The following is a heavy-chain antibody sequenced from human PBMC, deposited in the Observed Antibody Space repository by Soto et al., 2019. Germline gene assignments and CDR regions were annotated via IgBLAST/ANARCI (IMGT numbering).Heavy chain of an antibody. Sequence: TLSLTCTVSGGSISSGDYHWIWIRQPPGKGLEWIGYIYYSGSTYYNPSLKSRVTISVDTSKNQFSLKLSSVTAADTAVYYCARDRSGGSGSYYYYGMDVWGQGTTVTVSS. D-gene: IGHD3-10*01. CDR3: ARDRSGGSGSYYYYGMDV. CDR2: IYYSGST. CDR1: GGSISSGDYH. J-gene: IGHJ6*02. V-gene: IGHV4-30-4*01.